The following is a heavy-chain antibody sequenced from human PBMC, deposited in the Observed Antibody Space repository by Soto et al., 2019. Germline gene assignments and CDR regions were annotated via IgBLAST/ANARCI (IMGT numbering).Heavy chain of an antibody. Sequence: LLESGGGLAQPGGSLRLSCAASGLPFSSYAMNWVRQAPGKGLEWVSATSGSGGNTYYADSVKGRFTISRDNSKNTLYLQMDSLRAEDTAVYYCATGSTSSHYLTYYFYYMDVWGKGTTVTVSS. D-gene: IGHD3-10*01. CDR1: GLPFSSYA. V-gene: IGHV3-23*01. CDR2: TSGSGGNT. CDR3: ATGSTSSHYLTYYFYYMDV. J-gene: IGHJ6*03.